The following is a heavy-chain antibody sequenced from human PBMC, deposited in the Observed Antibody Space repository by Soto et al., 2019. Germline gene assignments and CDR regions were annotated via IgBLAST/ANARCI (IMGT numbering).Heavy chain of an antibody. D-gene: IGHD3-22*01. CDR3: GRSMLSSDGSNSPLFNY. Sequence: SETLSLTCTVSGGSVSSGNYYWSWIRQPPGEGLEWIGYFYYTGSINYNPSLKSRVTISIDASKNQFSLRLSSVTAADTAVYFCGRSMLSSDGSNSPLFNYGGREPLSTVS. CDR1: GGSVSSGNYY. V-gene: IGHV4-61*01. J-gene: IGHJ4*02. CDR2: FYYTGSI.